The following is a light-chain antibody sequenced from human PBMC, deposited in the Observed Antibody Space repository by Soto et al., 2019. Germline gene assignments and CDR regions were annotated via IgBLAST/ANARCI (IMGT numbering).Light chain of an antibody. CDR3: QHHNNWPWT. CDR2: TAS. V-gene: IGKV3-15*01. CDR1: QSIGSN. J-gene: IGKJ1*01. Sequence: EMVMTQSPGTLSVSPGERATLSCRASQSIGSNLAWYQQKPGQAPRLLIYTASTRATDIAARFSGSGSGTEFSLTISSLQSEDFAVYYCQHHNNWPWTFGQGTKVEIK.